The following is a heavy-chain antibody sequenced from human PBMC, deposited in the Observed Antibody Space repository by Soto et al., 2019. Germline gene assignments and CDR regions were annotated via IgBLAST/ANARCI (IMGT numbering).Heavy chain of an antibody. CDR1: GYTFTSYG. Sequence: QVQLVQSGAEVKKPGASVKVSCKASGYTFTSYGISWVRQAPGQGLEWMGWISAYNGNTNYAQKLQGRVTMTTDASTSTAYMELRSLRSDDTAVYYCARVDPTLAARDHRPFDPWGQGTLVTVSS. CDR3: ARVDPTLAARDHRPFDP. V-gene: IGHV1-18*01. J-gene: IGHJ5*02. CDR2: ISAYNGNT. D-gene: IGHD6-6*01.